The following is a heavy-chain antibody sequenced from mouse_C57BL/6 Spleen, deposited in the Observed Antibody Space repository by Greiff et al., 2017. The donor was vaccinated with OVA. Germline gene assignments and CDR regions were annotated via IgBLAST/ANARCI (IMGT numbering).Heavy chain of an antibody. CDR1: GFSFNTYA. CDR3: VRLDYDFAY. V-gene: IGHV10-1*01. CDR2: IRSKSNNYAT. D-gene: IGHD2-4*01. J-gene: IGHJ3*01. Sequence: EVMLVESGGGLVQPKGSLKLSCAASGFSFNTYAMNWVRQAPGKGLEWVARIRSKSNNYATYYADSVKDRFTISRDDSESMLYLQMNNLKTEDTAMYYCVRLDYDFAYWGQGTLVTVSA.